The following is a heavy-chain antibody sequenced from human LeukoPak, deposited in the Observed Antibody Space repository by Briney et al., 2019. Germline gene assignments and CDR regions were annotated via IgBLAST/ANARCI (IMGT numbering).Heavy chain of an antibody. CDR3: ARGGSGWDPTTYYFDY. CDR1: GGSFSGYY. Sequence: SETLSLTCAVYGGSFSGYYWSWLRQPPGKGLEWIGEINHSGSTNYNPSLKSRVTISVDTSKNQFSLKLSSVTAADTAVYYCARGGSGWDPTTYYFDYWGQGTLVTVSS. V-gene: IGHV4-34*01. CDR2: INHSGST. J-gene: IGHJ4*02. D-gene: IGHD6-19*01.